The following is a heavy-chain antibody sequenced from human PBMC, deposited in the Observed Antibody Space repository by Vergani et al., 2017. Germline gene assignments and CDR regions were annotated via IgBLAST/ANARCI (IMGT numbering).Heavy chain of an antibody. CDR1: GFTFRSYG. CDR2: IRYDGSNK. D-gene: IGHD3-10*01. V-gene: IGHV3-30*02. J-gene: IGHJ4*02. CDR3: AKDSGFEELLLGTIDY. Sequence: VQLLESGGGVVQPGGSLRLSCAASGFTFRSYGMHWVRQAPGKGLEWVAFIRYDGSNKFYGDFVKGRFIISRDNSKNTLYLQMNSLRAEDTAVYYCAKDSGFEELLLGTIDYWGQGTLVTVSS.